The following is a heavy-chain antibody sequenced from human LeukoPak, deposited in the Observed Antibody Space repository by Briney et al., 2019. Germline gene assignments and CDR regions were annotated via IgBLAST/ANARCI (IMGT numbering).Heavy chain of an antibody. CDR3: AKALGMPVYGHYYGMDV. D-gene: IGHD3-10*01. V-gene: IGHV3-23*01. CDR2: ISGSGGST. J-gene: IGHJ6*02. Sequence: GGSPRLSCAASGFTFSSYAMSWVRQAPGKGLEWVSAISGSGGSTYYADSVKGRFTISRDNSKNTLYLQMNSLRAEDTAVYYCAKALGMPVYGHYYGMDVWGQGTTVTVSS. CDR1: GFTFSSYA.